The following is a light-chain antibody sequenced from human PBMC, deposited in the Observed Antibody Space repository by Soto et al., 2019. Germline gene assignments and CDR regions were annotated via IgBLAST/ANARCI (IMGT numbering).Light chain of an antibody. V-gene: IGKV3D-20*02. J-gene: IGKJ1*01. CDR1: ESVSGSY. CDR2: GAS. Sequence: PGERAALSCRASESVSGSYIAWYQQKVGQSPRLLIYGASNRATGIPDRFSGSGSGTDFTLTISRLEPEDFAVYYCQVRTNWSIAFGRGTKV. CDR3: QVRTNWSIA.